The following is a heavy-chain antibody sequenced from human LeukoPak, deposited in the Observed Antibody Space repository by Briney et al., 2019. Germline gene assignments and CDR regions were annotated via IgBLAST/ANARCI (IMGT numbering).Heavy chain of an antibody. J-gene: IGHJ4*02. D-gene: IGHD3-22*01. V-gene: IGHV3-7*04. CDR3: ARWIHDSAAWRLDY. CDR1: GFTFSNYY. Sequence: PGGSLRLSCAASGFTFSNYYMSWVRQAPGKGLEWVANIRQDASAVFQVDSLKGRFTVSRDNTKNSLYLQMSSLRVEDTAVYYCARWIHDSAAWRLDYGGRGALVTVSS. CDR2: IRQDASAV.